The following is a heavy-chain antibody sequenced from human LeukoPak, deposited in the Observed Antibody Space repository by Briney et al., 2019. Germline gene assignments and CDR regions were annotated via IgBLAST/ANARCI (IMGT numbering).Heavy chain of an antibody. J-gene: IGHJ4*02. V-gene: IGHV1-2*02. CDR3: ASDIAVAGVFDY. CDR1: GYTLTGYY. Sequence: ASVKVSCKASGYTLTGYYMHWVRQAPGQGLEWMGWINPNSGGTSYAQKFQGRVTMTRDTSISTAYMELSRLRSDDTAVYYCASDIAVAGVFDYWGQGTLVTVSS. D-gene: IGHD6-19*01. CDR2: INPNSGGT.